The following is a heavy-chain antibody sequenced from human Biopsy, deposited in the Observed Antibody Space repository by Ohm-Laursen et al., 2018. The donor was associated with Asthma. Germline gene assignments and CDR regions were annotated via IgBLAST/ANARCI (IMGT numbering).Heavy chain of an antibody. V-gene: IGHV1-69*01. D-gene: IGHD4-17*01. CDR2: VIPIYGTT. CDR1: GDILSSFG. J-gene: IGHJ6*02. Sequence: SSVKVSCKAHGDILSSFGIKWVRKAPGQGLEWMGGVIPIYGTTHTAQKFQGRVTITADESTSTAYMELTSLRKEDTAVYYCARGGYYGDRRYHNGLDVWGQGTTVTVSS. CDR3: ARGGYYGDRRYHNGLDV.